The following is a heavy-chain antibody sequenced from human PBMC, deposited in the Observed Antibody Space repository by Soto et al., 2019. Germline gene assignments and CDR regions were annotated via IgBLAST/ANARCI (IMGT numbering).Heavy chain of an antibody. CDR1: GGTFSSYA. V-gene: IGHV1-69*13. Sequence: ASVKVSCKASGGTFSSYAISWVRQAPGQGLEWMGGIIPIFGTANYAQKFQGRVTITADESTSTAYIELSSLRSEDTAVYYCARGRMATIFNWFDPWGQGTLVTVSS. J-gene: IGHJ5*02. CDR2: IIPIFGTA. CDR3: ARGRMATIFNWFDP. D-gene: IGHD5-12*01.